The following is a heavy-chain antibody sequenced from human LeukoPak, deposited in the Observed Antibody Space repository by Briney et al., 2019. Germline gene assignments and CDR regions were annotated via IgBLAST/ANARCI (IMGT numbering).Heavy chain of an antibody. CDR2: ISSSGSTI. V-gene: IGHV3-11*01. CDR3: ASTVDFWSGFDY. CDR1: GFTFSDYY. J-gene: IGHJ4*02. D-gene: IGHD3-3*01. Sequence: GGSLRLSCAASGFTFSDYYMSWIRQAPGKGLEWVPYISSSGSTIYYADSVKGRFTISRDNAKNSLYLQMNSLRAEDTAVYYCASTVDFWSGFDYWGQGTLVTVSS.